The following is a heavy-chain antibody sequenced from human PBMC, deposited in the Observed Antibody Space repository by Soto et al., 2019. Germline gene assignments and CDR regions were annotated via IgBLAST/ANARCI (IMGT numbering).Heavy chain of an antibody. CDR3: ARRKSWFDP. J-gene: IGHJ5*02. CDR2: IYYSGST. CDR1: GDSFISPS. Sequence: QVKLQKSGPGLWKPPETRPLICTVSGDSFISPSWSWFRQPPGRGLEWIGDIYYSGSTNYNPSLESRVTISVPTSKHQFSLKLSSVTAADTAVYYCARRKSWFDPWGQGTLVIVSS. V-gene: IGHV4-59*08.